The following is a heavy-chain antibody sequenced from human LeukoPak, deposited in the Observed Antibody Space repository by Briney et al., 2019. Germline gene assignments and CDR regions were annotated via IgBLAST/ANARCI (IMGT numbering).Heavy chain of an antibody. J-gene: IGHJ6*03. CDR2: IYYSGST. CDR3: ATRTRYYYDSSGYYYYYMDV. Sequence: PSETLSLTCTVSGGSISSYYWSWIRQPPGKGLEWIGSIYYSGSTYYNPSLKSRVTISVDTSKNQFSLKLSSVTAADTAVYYCATRTRYYYDSSGYYYYYMDVWGKGTTVTISS. CDR1: GGSISSYY. D-gene: IGHD3-22*01. V-gene: IGHV4-59*05.